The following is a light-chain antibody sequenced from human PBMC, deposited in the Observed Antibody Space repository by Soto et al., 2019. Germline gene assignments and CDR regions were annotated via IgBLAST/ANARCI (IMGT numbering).Light chain of an antibody. CDR3: QQRSDWLIT. Sequence: TLSLSPGEGATLSCRASQSVSIYLAWYQQKPGQAPRLLIYDASNRATGIPARFSGSGSGTDFTLTISSLEPEEFAVYYCQQRSDWLITFGQGTRLEIK. J-gene: IGKJ5*01. CDR2: DAS. V-gene: IGKV3-11*01. CDR1: QSVSIY.